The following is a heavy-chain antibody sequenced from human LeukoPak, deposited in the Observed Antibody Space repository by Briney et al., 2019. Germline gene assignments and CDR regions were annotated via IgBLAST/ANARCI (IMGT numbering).Heavy chain of an antibody. Sequence: SETLSLTCTVSGVSISSSSYYWGWIRQPPGKGLEWIGSLYYGGSTYYNPSLKSRVTISVDTSKNQFSLKLSSVTAADTAVYYCARGLPHYRPPYYFDYWGQGTLVTVSS. V-gene: IGHV4-39*07. CDR2: LYYGGST. CDR3: ARGLPHYRPPYYFDY. J-gene: IGHJ4*02. D-gene: IGHD4-4*01. CDR1: GVSISSSSYY.